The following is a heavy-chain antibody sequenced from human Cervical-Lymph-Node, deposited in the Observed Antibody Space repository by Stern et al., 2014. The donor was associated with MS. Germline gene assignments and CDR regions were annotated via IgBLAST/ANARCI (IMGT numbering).Heavy chain of an antibody. D-gene: IGHD5-12*01. CDR3: ARDGYGNFDY. Sequence: VQLLESGGGLVKPGGSLRLSCAASGFSFSDYYMTWIRQAPGKGLEWLSYISESGTTMYYADSVKGRFIISRDNAKNSLYLQANSLRAEDTAVYYCARDGYGNFDYWGQGTLVTVSS. J-gene: IGHJ4*02. CDR1: GFSFSDYY. CDR2: ISESGTTM. V-gene: IGHV3-11*01.